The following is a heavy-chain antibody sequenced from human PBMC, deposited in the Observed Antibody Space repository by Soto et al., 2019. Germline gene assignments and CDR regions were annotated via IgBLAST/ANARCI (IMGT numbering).Heavy chain of an antibody. D-gene: IGHD6-19*01. CDR1: RVAFSKFI. J-gene: IGHJ6*02. CDR2: IIPIFGTA. Sequence: QAQLEQSGGEVKKPGSSVKVSCKASRVAFSKFIVTWVRQAPGLGLEWVGGIIPIFGTANYAQKFQGRVTITADEYTSTSYMEVNNMRSEDTAVYCFAKVRYSSPMGYYYGMDVWGQGTTVTVSS. CDR3: AKVRYSSPMGYYYGMDV. V-gene: IGHV1-69*01.